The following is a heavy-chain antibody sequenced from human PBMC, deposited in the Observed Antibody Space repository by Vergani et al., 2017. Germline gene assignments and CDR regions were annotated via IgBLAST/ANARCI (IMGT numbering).Heavy chain of an antibody. CDR2: ISSSSSYI. V-gene: IGHV3-21*01. CDR1: GFTFTNFA. CDR3: ARELDWWSGYDSKPRWFDY. Sequence: EVQLLESGGNLVQPGGSLRLSCAASGFTFTNFAMTWVRQAPGEGLEWVSSISSSSSYIYYADSVKGRFTISRDNAKNSLYLQMNSLRAEDTAVYYCARELDWWSGYDSKPRWFDYWGQGTLVTVSS. J-gene: IGHJ4*02. D-gene: IGHD5-12*01.